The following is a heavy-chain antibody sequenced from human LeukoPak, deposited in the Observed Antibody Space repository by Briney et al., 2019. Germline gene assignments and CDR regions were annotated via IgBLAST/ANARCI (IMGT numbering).Heavy chain of an antibody. D-gene: IGHD2-21*02. CDR3: AKDSLDCGGDCSATDY. J-gene: IGHJ4*02. CDR2: ISYDGSNK. CDR1: GFIFSSYG. V-gene: IGHV3-30*18. Sequence: GGSLRLSCAASGFIFSSYGMHWVRQAPGKGLEWVAVISYDGSNKYYADSVKGRFTISRDNSKNTLYLQMNSLRAEDTAVYYCAKDSLDCGGDCSATDYWGQGTLVTVSS.